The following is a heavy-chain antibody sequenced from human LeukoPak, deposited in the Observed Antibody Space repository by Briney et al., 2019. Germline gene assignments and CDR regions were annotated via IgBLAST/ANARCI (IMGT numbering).Heavy chain of an antibody. Sequence: GGSLRLSCVASGLTFSTTSMNWVRQAPGKGLEWVSYISGSGSTIYYTDSVKGRFTISRDNARNSVYLQMNSLRDEDTATYYCTRGAIPGYGDNWFWFDSWGQGALVSVSS. CDR3: TRGAIPGYGDNWFWFDS. D-gene: IGHD1-1*01. V-gene: IGHV3-48*02. J-gene: IGHJ5*01. CDR1: GLTFSTTS. CDR2: ISGSGSTI.